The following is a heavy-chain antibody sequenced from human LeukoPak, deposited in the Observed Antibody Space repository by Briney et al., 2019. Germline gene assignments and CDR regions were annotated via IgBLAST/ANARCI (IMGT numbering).Heavy chain of an antibody. J-gene: IGHJ6*02. CDR3: ARDQGYYGSGSYYFGRTNYYYGMDV. CDR1: GYTFTSYA. V-gene: IGHV7-4-1*02. D-gene: IGHD3-10*01. Sequence: GASVKVSCKASGYTFTSYAMNWVRQAPGQGLEWMGRINTNTGNPTYAQGFTGRFVFSLDTSVSTAYLQISSLKAEDTAVYYCARDQGYYGSGSYYFGRTNYYYGMDVWGQGTTVTVSS. CDR2: INTNTGNP.